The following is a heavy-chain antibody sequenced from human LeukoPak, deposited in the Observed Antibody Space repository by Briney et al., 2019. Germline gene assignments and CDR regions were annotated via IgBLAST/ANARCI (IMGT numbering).Heavy chain of an antibody. D-gene: IGHD3-3*01. J-gene: IGHJ4*02. V-gene: IGHV1-69*05. CDR2: IIPIFGTA. CDR3: ASSHYDFWSGYSDPSFDY. Sequence: SVKVSCKASGGTFSSYAISWVRQAPGQGLEWMGGIIPIFGTANYAQKLQGRVTMTTDTSTSTAYMELRSLRSDDTAVYYCASSHYDFWSGYSDPSFDYWGQGTLVTVSS. CDR1: GGTFSSYA.